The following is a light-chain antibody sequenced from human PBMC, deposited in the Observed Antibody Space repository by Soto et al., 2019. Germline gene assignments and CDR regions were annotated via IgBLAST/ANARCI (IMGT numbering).Light chain of an antibody. J-gene: IGLJ7*01. CDR2: EVS. V-gene: IGLV2-23*02. CDR1: SSDVGSYNL. CDR3: CSYAGSSTFYV. Sequence: QAVVTQPASVSGSPGQSITISCTGTSSDVGSYNLISWYQQYPDKAPKLMIYEVSKRPSGVSNRFSGSKSGNTASLTISGLQAEDEADYYCCSYAGSSTFYVFGSGTQLTVL.